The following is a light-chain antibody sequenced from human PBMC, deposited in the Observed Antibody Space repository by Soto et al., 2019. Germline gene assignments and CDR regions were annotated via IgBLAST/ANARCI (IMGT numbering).Light chain of an antibody. CDR3: LLSYSGPRV. CDR2: DTK. J-gene: IGLJ3*02. V-gene: IGLV7-46*01. CDR1: TGAVTSGHY. Sequence: QAVVTQEPSLTVSPGETVTLTCSSSTGAVTSGHYPNWFQQKPGQAPRTLIYDTKNKHSWTPARFSGSLLGGKAALTLSGAQPEDEAEYYCLLSYSGPRVFGGGTKLTVL.